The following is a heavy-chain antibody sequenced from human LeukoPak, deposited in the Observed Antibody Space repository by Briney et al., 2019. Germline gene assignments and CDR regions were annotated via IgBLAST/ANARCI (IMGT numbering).Heavy chain of an antibody. CDR3: ASLSEYCSAGSCYLGWFDP. D-gene: IGHD2-15*01. CDR1: GGSTSSYY. Sequence: SETLSLTCTVSGGSTSSYYWSWIRQPPGKGLEWIGYMYYSGSTNYNPSLKSRVTMSVDTSKNQFSLKLNSVTAADTAVYYCASLSEYCSAGSCYLGWFDPWGQGTLVTVSS. J-gene: IGHJ5*02. V-gene: IGHV4-59*01. CDR2: MYYSGST.